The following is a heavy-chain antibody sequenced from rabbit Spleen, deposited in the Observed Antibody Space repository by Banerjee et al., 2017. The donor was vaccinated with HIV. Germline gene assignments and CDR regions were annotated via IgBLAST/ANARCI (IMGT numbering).Heavy chain of an antibody. D-gene: IGHD7-1*01. CDR1: GFDFTSTYY. J-gene: IGHJ4*01. CDR2: IDTSSSNT. CDR3: ARGEHFSVGFSAFAIYLDL. V-gene: IGHV1S40*01. Sequence: QSLEESGGDLVKPGASLTLTCKASGFDFTSTYYMCWVRQAPGKGLEWIGCIDTSSSNTAYATWAKGRFTISKTSSTTVTLQMTSLTAADTATYFCARGEHFSVGFSAFAIYLDLWGQGTLVT.